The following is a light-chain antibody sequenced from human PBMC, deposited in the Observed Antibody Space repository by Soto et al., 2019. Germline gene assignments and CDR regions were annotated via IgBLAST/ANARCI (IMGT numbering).Light chain of an antibody. V-gene: IGLV2-8*01. CDR3: YSYAGRTVV. CDR1: SSDVGGYNY. J-gene: IGLJ2*01. CDR2: EIS. Sequence: QSVLTQPPSASGSPGQSVTISCSGTSSDVGGYNYVSWYQQHPGKAPKLMIYEISKRPSGVPDRFSGSKSGNTASLTVSGLQAEDEADYYCYSYAGRTVVFGGGTKLTV.